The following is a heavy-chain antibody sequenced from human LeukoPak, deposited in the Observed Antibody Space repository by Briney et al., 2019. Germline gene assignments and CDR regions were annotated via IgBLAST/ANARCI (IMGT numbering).Heavy chain of an antibody. D-gene: IGHD6-6*01. J-gene: IGHJ4*02. V-gene: IGHV1-18*01. CDR2: ISAYNGNT. CDR3: ARVASPRIAARSFDY. CDR1: GYTFTSYG. Sequence: ASVKVSCKASGYTFTSYGISWVRQAPGPGLEWMGWISAYNGNTNYAQKLQGRVTMTTDTSTSTAYMELRSLRSDDTAVYYCARVASPRIAARSFDYWGQGTLVTVSS.